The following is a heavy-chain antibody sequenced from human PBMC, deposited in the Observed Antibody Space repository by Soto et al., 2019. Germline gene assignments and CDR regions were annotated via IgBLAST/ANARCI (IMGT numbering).Heavy chain of an antibody. V-gene: IGHV4-31*03. CDR3: ASRVPGQTYVGVFDY. Sequence: QVQLRESGPGLVKPSQTLSLTCTVSGNSVSNGAYYWSRIRQPPGKGLEWIGYIHHSGSTDYNPSLKSRVTMSVDASRNQFSLGLSSVTAADTAVYFCASRVPGQTYVGVFDYWGQGSLVSVS. CDR1: GNSVSNGAYY. J-gene: IGHJ4*02. D-gene: IGHD1-26*01. CDR2: IHHSGST.